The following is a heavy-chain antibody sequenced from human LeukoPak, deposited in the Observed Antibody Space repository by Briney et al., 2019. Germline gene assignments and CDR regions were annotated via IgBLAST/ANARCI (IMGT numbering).Heavy chain of an antibody. V-gene: IGHV4-39*01. D-gene: IGHD3-9*01. CDR2: VDYTGIT. J-gene: IGHJ4*02. Sequence: SETLSLTCTVSGGSISSSGYYWGWIRQPPGKGLEWIGSVDYTGITSHSPSLKSRVTISVDTSKNQFSLKVSSVSAADTGVYYCVRVPLRYFDWFSISGPFDYWGQGTLVTVSS. CDR1: GGSISSSGYY. CDR3: VRVPLRYFDWFSISGPFDY.